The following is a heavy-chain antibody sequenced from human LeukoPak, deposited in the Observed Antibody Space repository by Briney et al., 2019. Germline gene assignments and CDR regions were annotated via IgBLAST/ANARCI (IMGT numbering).Heavy chain of an antibody. CDR2: ISYDGSNK. CDR3: ARDPRSGWSDTYFDY. Sequence: GGSLRLSCAASGFTFSSYAMHWARQAPGKGLEWVAVISYDGSNKYYADSVKGRFTISRDNSKNTLYLQMNSLRAEDTAVYYCARDPRSGWSDTYFDYWGQGTLVTVSS. J-gene: IGHJ4*02. V-gene: IGHV3-30*04. CDR1: GFTFSSYA. D-gene: IGHD6-19*01.